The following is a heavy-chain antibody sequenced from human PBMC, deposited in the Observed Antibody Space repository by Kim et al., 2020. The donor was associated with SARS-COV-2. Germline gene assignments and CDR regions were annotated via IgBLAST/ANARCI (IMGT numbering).Heavy chain of an antibody. D-gene: IGHD6-6*01. V-gene: IGHV3-11*03. CDR2: ISSSSSYT. J-gene: IGHJ4*02. CDR1: GFTFSDYY. CDR3: ARMRQQLVPDY. Sequence: GGSLRLSCAASGFTFSDYYMSWIRQAPGKGLEWVSYISSSSSYTNYADSVKGRFTISRDNAKNSLYLQMNILRAEDTAVYYCARMRQQLVPDYWGQGTLV.